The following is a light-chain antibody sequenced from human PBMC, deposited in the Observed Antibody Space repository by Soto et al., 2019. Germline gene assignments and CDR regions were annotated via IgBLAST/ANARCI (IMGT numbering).Light chain of an antibody. CDR3: QQTYSTPYT. V-gene: IGKV1-39*01. CDR1: QSISSY. Sequence: DIQMTLSPYSLSASVGDRVTITCRASQSISSYLNWYQQKPGIAPKLLIYAASSLQSGVPSRFSGSGSGTAFTLTISSLQPEDFATYYCQQTYSTPYTFGQGTKLEIK. CDR2: AAS. J-gene: IGKJ2*01.